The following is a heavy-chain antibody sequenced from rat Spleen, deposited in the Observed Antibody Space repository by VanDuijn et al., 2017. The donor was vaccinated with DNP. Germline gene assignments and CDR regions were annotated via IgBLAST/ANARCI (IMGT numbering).Heavy chain of an antibody. J-gene: IGHJ2*01. Sequence: EVQLVETGGGLVQPGRSLKLSCVASGFTFSSYWMFWIRQAPGKGMEWVAYINTDGGSTYYPDTVKGRFTISRDNAENTVYLQMSSLRSEDTATYYCASWAPIAPLSTSNYWGQGVMVTVSS. CDR2: INTDGGST. D-gene: IGHD1-2*01. CDR3: ASWAPIAPLSTSNY. CDR1: GFTFSSYW. V-gene: IGHV5-58*01.